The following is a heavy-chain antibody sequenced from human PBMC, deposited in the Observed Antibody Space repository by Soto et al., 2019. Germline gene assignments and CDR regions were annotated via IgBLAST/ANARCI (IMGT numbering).Heavy chain of an antibody. CDR1: GYTFTIYP. J-gene: IGHJ4*02. V-gene: IGHV1-3*01. D-gene: IGHD3-22*01. CDR2: INAGNGDT. Sequence: PSVTVSCTASGYTFTIYPMHWVRQAPGQGLEWMGWINAGNGDTKYSQKFQGRVTITRDTSASTAYMELSSLRSEDTAVYYCARDWTHYDSSGPGDYRGQGTLVTVSS. CDR3: ARDWTHYDSSGPGDY.